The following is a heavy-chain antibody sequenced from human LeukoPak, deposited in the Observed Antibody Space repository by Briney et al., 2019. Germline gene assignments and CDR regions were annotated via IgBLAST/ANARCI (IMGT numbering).Heavy chain of an antibody. J-gene: IGHJ4*02. V-gene: IGHV1-2*06. CDR3: AGFRRDGYNSVY. D-gene: IGHD5-24*01. Sequence: ASVKVSCKASGYTFTGYYMYWVRQAPGQGLEWMGRINPNSGGTNYAQKFQGRVTMTRDTSISTAYMELSRLRSDDTAVYYCAGFRRDGYNSVYWGQGTLVTVSS. CDR2: INPNSGGT. CDR1: GYTFTGYY.